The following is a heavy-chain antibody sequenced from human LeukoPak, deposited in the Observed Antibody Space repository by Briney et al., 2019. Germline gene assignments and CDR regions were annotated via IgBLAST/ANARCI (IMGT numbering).Heavy chain of an antibody. J-gene: IGHJ4*02. V-gene: IGHV1-69*13. D-gene: IGHD3-10*01. CDR1: GGTFSSYA. Sequence: SVKVSCKASGGTFSSYAISWVRQAPGQGLEWMGGIIPIFGTANYAQKFQGRVTITADESTSTAYMELSSLRSEDTAVYYCARDYYGSGSYYGPLGYWGQGTLVTVSS. CDR2: IIPIFGTA. CDR3: ARDYYGSGSYYGPLGY.